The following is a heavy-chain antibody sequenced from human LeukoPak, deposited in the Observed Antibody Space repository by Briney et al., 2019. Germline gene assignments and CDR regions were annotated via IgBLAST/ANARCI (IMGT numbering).Heavy chain of an antibody. CDR3: ARRVLDYFEE. J-gene: IGHJ4*02. V-gene: IGHV5-51*01. Sequence: GESLKISCKGSGYSFTSYWIGWVRQMPGKGLKWMGIIYPGDSDTRYSRSFQGQVTISVDKSISTAYVQWSSLQASDTAMYYCARRVLDYFEEWGQGTLVTVSS. CDR2: IYPGDSDT. CDR1: GYSFTSYW. D-gene: IGHD4/OR15-4a*01.